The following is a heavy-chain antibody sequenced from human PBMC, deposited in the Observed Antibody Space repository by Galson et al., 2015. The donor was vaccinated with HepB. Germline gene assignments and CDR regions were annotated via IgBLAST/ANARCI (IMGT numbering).Heavy chain of an antibody. D-gene: IGHD3-22*01. CDR3: VKDSLNPYYDSSGHILSAFEI. Sequence: SLRLSCAASGFTFSSYAMHWVRQAPGKGLEYVSAISSNGGSTYYADSVKGRFTISRDNSKNTLYLQMSSLRAEDTAVYYCVKDSLNPYYDSSGHILSAFEIWGQGTMVTVSS. CDR2: ISSNGGST. CDR1: GFTFSSYA. J-gene: IGHJ3*02. V-gene: IGHV3-64D*09.